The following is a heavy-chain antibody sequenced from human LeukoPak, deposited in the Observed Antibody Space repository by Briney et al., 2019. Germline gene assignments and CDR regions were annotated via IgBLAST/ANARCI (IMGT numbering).Heavy chain of an antibody. CDR1: GYTFTSYG. CDR2: ISAYNGNT. Sequence: ASVKVSCKASGYTFTSYGISWVRQAPGQGLEWMGWISAYNGNTNYAQKLQGRVTMTTDTSTSTAYMELSRLRSDDTAVYYCAREKLRYSSSSSAGYWGQGTLVTVSS. D-gene: IGHD6-6*01. V-gene: IGHV1-18*01. CDR3: AREKLRYSSSSSAGY. J-gene: IGHJ4*02.